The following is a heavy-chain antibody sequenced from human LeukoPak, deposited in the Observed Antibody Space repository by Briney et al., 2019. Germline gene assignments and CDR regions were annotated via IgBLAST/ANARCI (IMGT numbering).Heavy chain of an antibody. J-gene: IGHJ4*02. CDR2: ISSSSSYI. D-gene: IGHD2-8*01. Sequence: GGSLRLSCAASGFTFSSYSMNWVRQAPGKGLEWVSSISSSSSYIYYADSVKGRFTISRDNAKNSLYLQMNSLRAEETAVYYCARAPRTNGKYYFDYWGQGTLVTVSS. CDR1: GFTFSSYS. V-gene: IGHV3-21*01. CDR3: ARAPRTNGKYYFDY.